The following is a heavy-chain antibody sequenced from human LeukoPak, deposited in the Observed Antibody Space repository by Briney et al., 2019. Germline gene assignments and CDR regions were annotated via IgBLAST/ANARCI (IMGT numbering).Heavy chain of an antibody. CDR2: IYHSGTT. CDR1: SGPLNSGGFY. D-gene: IGHD3-22*01. Sequence: SETLSLTCTVSSGPLNSGGFYWSWIRQHPGQDLEWIAYIYHSGTTYYNPSLKGRATLSVDMSKNRFSLKLTSVTAADTAVYYCAREYYDSSGYYYIHSWGQGTQVTVSS. CDR3: AREYYDSSGYYYIHS. J-gene: IGHJ4*02. V-gene: IGHV4-31*03.